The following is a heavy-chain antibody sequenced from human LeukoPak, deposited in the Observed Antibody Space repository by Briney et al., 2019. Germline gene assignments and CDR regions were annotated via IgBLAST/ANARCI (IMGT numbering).Heavy chain of an antibody. V-gene: IGHV5-51*01. Sequence: GASLQISCKGSGSSFTSYWIGWVRQLPGKGLEWMGIIYPGDSDTRYSPSFQGQVTISADKSISTAHLQWSSLKASDTAMYYCARRGSSFGSNAFDIWGQGTMVTVSS. CDR2: IYPGDSDT. CDR3: ARRGSSFGSNAFDI. CDR1: GSSFTSYW. D-gene: IGHD6-6*01. J-gene: IGHJ3*02.